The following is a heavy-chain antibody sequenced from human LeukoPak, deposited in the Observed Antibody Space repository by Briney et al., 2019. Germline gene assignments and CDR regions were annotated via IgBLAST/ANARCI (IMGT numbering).Heavy chain of an antibody. J-gene: IGHJ4*02. V-gene: IGHV1-2*02. D-gene: IGHD3/OR15-3a*01. CDR1: GYTFNTYG. CDR3: ARDLLDATAFIL. Sequence: ASVKVSCKASGYTFNTYGITWARQAPGQGLEWMGWINPNSGGTNYAQKFQGRVTMTRDTSISTAYMELSRLRSDDTAVYYCARDLLDATAFILWGQGTLVTVSS. CDR2: INPNSGGT.